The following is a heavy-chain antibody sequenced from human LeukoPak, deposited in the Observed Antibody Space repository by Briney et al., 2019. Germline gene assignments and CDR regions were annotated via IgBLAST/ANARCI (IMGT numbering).Heavy chain of an antibody. D-gene: IGHD5-12*01. V-gene: IGHV3-7*01. CDR1: GLTFDKYW. Sequence: GGSLRLSCAASGLTFDKYWMDWVRQAPGKGLEWVAQINQDGRVKQYVDSVKGRFTISRDNAKNLVSLQMSSLRAEDTAVYYCARGSDYSNGNIYEDDFEYWGQGNLVTVSS. J-gene: IGHJ4*02. CDR3: ARGSDYSNGNIYEDDFEY. CDR2: INQDGRVK.